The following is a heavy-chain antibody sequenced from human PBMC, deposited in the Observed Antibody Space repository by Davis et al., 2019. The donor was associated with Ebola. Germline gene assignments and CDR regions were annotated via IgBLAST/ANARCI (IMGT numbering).Heavy chain of an antibody. J-gene: IGHJ5*02. V-gene: IGHV1-18*01. CDR2: SSAYNGNT. Sequence: SVPVSCKASGYTFPSYGISWLRQAPGQGLEWVGWSSAYNGNTNYAQKLVGRVTMTTNTSTSTAYMELRSLRSDDTAVYYCAGFMVVEWLLSSRLGFDPWGQGTLVTVSS. CDR3: AGFMVVEWLLSSRLGFDP. CDR1: GYTFPSYG. D-gene: IGHD3-3*01.